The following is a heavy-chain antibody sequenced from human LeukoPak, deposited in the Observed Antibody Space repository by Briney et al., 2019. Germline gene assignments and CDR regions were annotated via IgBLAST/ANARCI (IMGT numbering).Heavy chain of an antibody. CDR1: RGSISSHNW. D-gene: IGHD1/OR15-1a*01. J-gene: IGHJ4*02. Sequence: KTSGTLSRTCAGSRGSISSHNWGSWVRQPPGEGLEWIDEIYLGANTTHKPYLKSPVTMYVAHSKTHFSLNLSSVTAAATAVYYCASHMAVTGTRGFDYWGQGTLVTVSS. CDR2: IYLGANT. CDR3: ASHMAVTGTRGFDY. V-gene: IGHV4-4*02.